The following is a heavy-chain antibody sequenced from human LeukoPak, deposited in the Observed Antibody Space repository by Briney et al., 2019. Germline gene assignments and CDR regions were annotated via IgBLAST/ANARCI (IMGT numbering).Heavy chain of an antibody. CDR3: ARAAGIAPDWFDP. CDR1: GGSFSGYY. J-gene: IGHJ5*02. V-gene: IGHV4-34*01. D-gene: IGHD6-13*01. CDR2: INHSGST. Sequence: SETLSLTCAVYGGSFSGYYWSWIRQPPGKGLERIGEINHSGSTNYNPSLKSRVTISVDTSKNQFSLRLSSVTAADTAVYYCARAAGIAPDWFDPWGQGTLVTVSS.